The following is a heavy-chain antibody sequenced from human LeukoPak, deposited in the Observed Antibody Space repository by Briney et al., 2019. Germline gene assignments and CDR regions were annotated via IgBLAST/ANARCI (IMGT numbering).Heavy chain of an antibody. CDR2: INHSGST. V-gene: IGHV4-34*01. Sequence: SETLSLTCAVYGGSFSGYYWSWIRQPPGKGLEWIGEINHSGSTNYNPSLKSRVTISVDTSKNQFSLKLSSVTAADTAVYYCASVLSSSWYAFDYWGQGTLVTVSS. D-gene: IGHD6-13*01. CDR1: GGSFSGYY. J-gene: IGHJ4*02. CDR3: ASVLSSSWYAFDY.